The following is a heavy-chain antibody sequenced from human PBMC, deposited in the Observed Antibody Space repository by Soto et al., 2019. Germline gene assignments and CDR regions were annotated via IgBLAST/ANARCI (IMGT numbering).Heavy chain of an antibody. CDR1: GGTFSSSG. Sequence: QVQLVQSGTEVKKPGSSVKVSCKASGGTFSSSGFSWVRQAPGQGLEWMGMIVPSLDTTNYAQKFQARVTITADEVTRTAYMELRSLRSEDTAVYYCARWPQPRYTADPYAVDVWGQGTRVIVSS. CDR3: ARWPQPRYTADPYAVDV. V-gene: IGHV1-69*11. D-gene: IGHD3-16*02. J-gene: IGHJ6*02. CDR2: IVPSLDTT.